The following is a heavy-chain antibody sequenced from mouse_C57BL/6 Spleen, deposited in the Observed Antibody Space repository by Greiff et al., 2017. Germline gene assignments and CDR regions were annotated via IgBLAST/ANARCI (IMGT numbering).Heavy chain of an antibody. D-gene: IGHD1-1*01. CDR2: IDPSDSYP. CDR1: GYTFTSYW. CDR3: ARDGSSYCCDY. J-gene: IGHJ2*01. Sequence: VQLQQPGAELVMPGASVKLSCKASGYTFTSYWMHWVKQRPGPGLEWIAAIDPSDSYPNYHQTFKGQSTLTVDKSASTAYMQRSSLTSEDSAVYYCARDGSSYCCDYWGQGTTRTVSS. V-gene: IGHV1-69*01.